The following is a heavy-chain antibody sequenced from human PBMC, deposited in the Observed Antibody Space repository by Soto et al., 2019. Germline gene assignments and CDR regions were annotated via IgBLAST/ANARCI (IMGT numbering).Heavy chain of an antibody. Sequence: LSLTCSVSGASIAGSSYWSWIRQPAGKGLEWIGRFSLSGTTNYSPSLRSRVTMSADVSKNQFSLRLTSVTAADTALYYCARGMTPPGAPAWYYFDSWGQGTLVTVS. CDR2: FSLSGTT. CDR3: ARGMTPPGAPAWYYFDS. J-gene: IGHJ4*02. V-gene: IGHV4-4*07. CDR1: GASIAGSSY. D-gene: IGHD2-8*02.